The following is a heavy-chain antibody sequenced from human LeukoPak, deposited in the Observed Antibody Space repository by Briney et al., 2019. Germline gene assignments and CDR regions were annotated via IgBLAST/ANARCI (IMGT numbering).Heavy chain of an antibody. CDR2: IYTSGRT. CDR3: AREKIEKEILTGYLHPTQPSSITVYSYYLDV. V-gene: IGHV4-61*02. CDR1: GGSLISGSSY. D-gene: IGHD3-9*01. Sequence: PSETLSLTCTVSGGSLISGSSYWSWIRQPAGKGLEWIGRIYTSGRTNYNPSLKSRVTISVDTSRNQFSLRLSSVTAADTAVYYCAREKIEKEILTGYLHPTQPSSITVYSYYLDVWGKGTTVTISS. J-gene: IGHJ6*03.